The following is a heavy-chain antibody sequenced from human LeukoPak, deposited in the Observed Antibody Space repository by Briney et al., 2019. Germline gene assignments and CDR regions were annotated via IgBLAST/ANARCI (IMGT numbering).Heavy chain of an antibody. D-gene: IGHD1-1*01. J-gene: IGHJ4*02. Sequence: SETLSLTCTVSGVSISSYYWSWIRQPPGKGLEWIGYIYYGGNTNYNPSLQSRVTISVDTSKSQYSLKLSSVTAADTAVYYCARLTRRSGNYFDYWGQGTLVTVSS. CDR2: IYYGGNT. CDR1: GVSISSYY. V-gene: IGHV4-59*01. CDR3: ARLTRRSGNYFDY.